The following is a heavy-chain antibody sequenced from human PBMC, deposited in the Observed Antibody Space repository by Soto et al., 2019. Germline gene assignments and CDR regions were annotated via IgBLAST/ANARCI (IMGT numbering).Heavy chain of an antibody. V-gene: IGHV2-5*02. Sequence: QITLKESGPTLVKPTQTLTLTCTFSGFSLSTSGVGVGWIRQPQGKALEWLALIYWDDDKRYSPSLKSRLTTTKNTAKNQGVLTMTNMDPVDTATYYGAHRLGVVHDDDEYFQHWGQGTLVTVSS. CDR3: AHRLGVVHDDDEYFQH. J-gene: IGHJ1*01. CDR2: IYWDDDK. D-gene: IGHD3-3*01. CDR1: GFSLSTSGVG.